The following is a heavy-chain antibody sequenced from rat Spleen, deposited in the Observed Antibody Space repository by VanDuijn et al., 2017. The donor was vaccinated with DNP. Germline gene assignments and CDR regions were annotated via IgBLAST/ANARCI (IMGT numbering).Heavy chain of an antibody. V-gene: IGHV5-25*01. CDR1: GFTFSNYD. Sequence: EVQLMESGGGLVQPGRSLKLSCATSGFTFSNYDMTWVRQAPAKGLEWVASISTSGGNTYYRDSVKGRFTVSRDNAKSTLYLQMNSLRSEDTATYFCARGNYPGINTFDYWGQGVMVTVSS. CDR3: ARGNYPGINTFDY. CDR2: ISTSGGNT. J-gene: IGHJ2*01. D-gene: IGHD1-4*01.